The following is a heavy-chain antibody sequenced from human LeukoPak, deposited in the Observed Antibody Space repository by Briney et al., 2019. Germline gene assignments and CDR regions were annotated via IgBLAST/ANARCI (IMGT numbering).Heavy chain of an antibody. D-gene: IGHD3-22*01. Sequence: PGGSLRLSCAASGFTFSSYGMHWVRQAPGKGLEWVAVIWYDGSNKYYADSVKGRFTISRDNSKNTLYLQMNSLRAEDTAVYYCARDAADYYDSSGYYLGFDYWGQGTLVTVSS. J-gene: IGHJ4*02. CDR2: IWYDGSNK. V-gene: IGHV3-33*01. CDR3: ARDAADYYDSSGYYLGFDY. CDR1: GFTFSSYG.